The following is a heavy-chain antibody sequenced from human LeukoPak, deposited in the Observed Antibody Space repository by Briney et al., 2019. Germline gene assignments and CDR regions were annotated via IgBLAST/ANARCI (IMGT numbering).Heavy chain of an antibody. CDR1: GYSFTSYW. D-gene: IGHD2-2*02. J-gene: IGHJ4*02. CDR2: IYPGDSDT. V-gene: IGHV5-51*01. CDR3: TRHCSSTSCYIDY. Sequence: GESLKISCKGSGYSFTSYWIGWVRQMPGKGLEWMGIIYPGDSDTRYSPSFQGQVTISADKSISTAYLQWSSLKASDTAMYYCTRHCSSTSCYIDYWGQGTLVTVSS.